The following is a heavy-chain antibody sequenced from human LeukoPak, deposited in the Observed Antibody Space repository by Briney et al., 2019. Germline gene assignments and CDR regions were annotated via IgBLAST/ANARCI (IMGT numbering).Heavy chain of an antibody. Sequence: SETLSLTCTVSGGSISSSTYYWGWIRQPPGKGLEWIGYIYYSGSTNYNPSLKSRVTISVDTSKNQFSLKLSSVTAADTAVYYCARDRGITMISLWGQGTLVTVSS. J-gene: IGHJ4*02. CDR2: IYYSGST. CDR3: ARDRGITMISL. V-gene: IGHV4-61*01. D-gene: IGHD3-22*01. CDR1: GGSISSSTYY.